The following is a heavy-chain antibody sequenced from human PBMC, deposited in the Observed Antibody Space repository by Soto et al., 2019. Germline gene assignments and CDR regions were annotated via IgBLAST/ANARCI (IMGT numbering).Heavy chain of an antibody. CDR3: ASEGSNSFDY. D-gene: IGHD3-10*01. Sequence: GGSLRLSCAAYGFTFSSYALHWVRQAPGKGLEWVEVISYDGSNKYYADSWKGQFTISRDNSKNTLYLQMNSLRAVDTAVYCCASEGSNSFDYWGQGTLVTVSS. CDR1: GFTFSSYA. V-gene: IGHV3-30-3*01. J-gene: IGHJ4*02. CDR2: ISYDGSNK.